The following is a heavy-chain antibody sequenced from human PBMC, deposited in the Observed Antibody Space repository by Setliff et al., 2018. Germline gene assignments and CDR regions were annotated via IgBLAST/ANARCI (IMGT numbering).Heavy chain of an antibody. CDR1: GGSFGGYY. CDR3: ARGGYSRGPPVYYFDY. Sequence: SETLSLTCAVYGGSFGGYYWSWIRQPPGKGLEWRGEINHRGSTNYNPSLKSRVTISVDTSKNQFSLKLSSGTAADTAVYYCARGGYSRGPPVYYFDYWGQGTLVTVSS. D-gene: IGHD5-12*01. V-gene: IGHV4-34*01. CDR2: INHRGST. J-gene: IGHJ4*02.